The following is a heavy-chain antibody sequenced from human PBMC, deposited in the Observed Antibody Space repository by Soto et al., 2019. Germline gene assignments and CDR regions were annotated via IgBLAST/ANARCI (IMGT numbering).Heavy chain of an antibody. CDR3: ASPPPVEMATNTFFDY. V-gene: IGHV1-69*12. CDR1: GGTFSSYA. D-gene: IGHD5-12*01. Sequence: QVQLVQSGAEVKKPGSSVKVSCKASGGTFSSYAISWVRQAPGQGLEWMGGIIPIFGTANYAQKFQGRVTITGDESTGTAYMGLGSLRSEDTAVYYCASPPPVEMATNTFFDYWGQGTLVTVSS. J-gene: IGHJ4*02. CDR2: IIPIFGTA.